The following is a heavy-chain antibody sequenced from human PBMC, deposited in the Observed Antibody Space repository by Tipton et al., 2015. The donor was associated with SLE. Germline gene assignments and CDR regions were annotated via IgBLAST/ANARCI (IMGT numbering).Heavy chain of an antibody. CDR1: GGSISSYY. Sequence: LRLSCTVSGGSISSYYWGWIRQPPGKGLEWIGSIYYSGSTYYNPSLKSRVTISVDTSKNQFSLKLSSVTAADTAVYYCARQILEAVSFDYWGQGTLVTVSS. D-gene: IGHD2-15*01. V-gene: IGHV4-39*01. J-gene: IGHJ4*02. CDR3: ARQILEAVSFDY. CDR2: IYYSGST.